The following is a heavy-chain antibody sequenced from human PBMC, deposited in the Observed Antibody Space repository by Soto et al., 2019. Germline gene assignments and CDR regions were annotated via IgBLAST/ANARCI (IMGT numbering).Heavy chain of an antibody. J-gene: IGHJ6*02. V-gene: IGHV1-58*01. CDR3: AAAAPIAAAGPDSYYYYGMDV. CDR1: GFTFTSSA. CDR2: IVVGSGNT. D-gene: IGHD6-13*01. Sequence: ASVKVSCKASGFTFTSSAVQWVLQARGQRLEWIGWIVVGSGNTNYAQKFQERVTITRDMSTSTAYMELSSLRSEDTAVYYCAAAAPIAAAGPDSYYYYGMDVWGQGTTVTVSS.